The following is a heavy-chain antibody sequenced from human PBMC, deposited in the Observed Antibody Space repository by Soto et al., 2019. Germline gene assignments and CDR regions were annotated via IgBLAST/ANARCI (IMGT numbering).Heavy chain of an antibody. CDR3: AKGGGYYYYGMDV. CDR1: GFTFSSYA. Sequence: GGSLRLSCAASGFTFSSYAMSWVRQAPGKGLEWVSAISGSGGSTYYADSVKGRFTISRDNSKSTLYLQMNSLRAEDTAVYYCAKGGGYYYYGMDVWGQGTTVTVSS. CDR2: ISGSGGST. D-gene: IGHD3-16*01. V-gene: IGHV3-23*01. J-gene: IGHJ6*02.